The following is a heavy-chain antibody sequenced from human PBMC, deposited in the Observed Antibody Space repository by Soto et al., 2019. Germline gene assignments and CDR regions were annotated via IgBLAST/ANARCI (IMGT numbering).Heavy chain of an antibody. Sequence: QLQLQESGSGLVKPSQTLSLTCAVSGGSISSGGYSWSWIRQPPGKGLEWIGYIYHSGSTYYNPSRMCRATIPVDRSKNHISLKLSSVTAADTAVYYCARAGGLGAVAVDCWGQGTLVTVSS. CDR1: GGSISSGGYS. D-gene: IGHD6-19*01. V-gene: IGHV4-30-2*01. CDR3: ARAGGLGAVAVDC. CDR2: IYHSGST. J-gene: IGHJ4*02.